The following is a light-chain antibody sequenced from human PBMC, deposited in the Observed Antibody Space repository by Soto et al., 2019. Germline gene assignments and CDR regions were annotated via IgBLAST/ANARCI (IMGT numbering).Light chain of an antibody. CDR1: SSDVDGYNY. J-gene: IGLJ2*01. Sequence: QSALTQPASVSGSPGQSITISCTGTSSDVDGYNYVSWYQQHPGKAPKLMIYNVSNRPSGVSNRFSGSKSGNTASLTISGLQAEDEGHYYCSSFTSTNTVLFGGGTKLTVL. CDR3: SSFTSTNTVL. CDR2: NVS. V-gene: IGLV2-14*01.